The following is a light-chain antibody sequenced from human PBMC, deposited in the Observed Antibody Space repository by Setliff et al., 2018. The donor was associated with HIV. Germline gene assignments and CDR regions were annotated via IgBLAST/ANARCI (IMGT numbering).Light chain of an antibody. J-gene: IGLJ2*01. Sequence: QSVLTQPPSASGTPGQRVSISCSGGSSNIGSNTVNWYQQVPGTAPKLLIYSNNQRPSGVPDRFSGSKSGTSASLAISGLQSEDEADYYCAAWDDSLNGHVVFGGGTK. CDR1: SSNIGSNT. CDR3: AAWDDSLNGHVV. CDR2: SNN. V-gene: IGLV1-44*01.